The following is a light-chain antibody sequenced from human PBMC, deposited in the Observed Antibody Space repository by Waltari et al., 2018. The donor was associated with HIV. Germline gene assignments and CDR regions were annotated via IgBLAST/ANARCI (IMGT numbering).Light chain of an antibody. V-gene: IGLV1-44*01. Sequence: QSMLTQPPSASGTPGQRVTISCSGSSSNIGRNTVNWYQQLPGTAPKLCISRSKHRPSGVPDRFSGSKSGTSASLAISGLQSEDEADYYCSTWDDRLNGRVFGVGTKLTVL. J-gene: IGLJ3*02. CDR3: STWDDRLNGRV. CDR1: SSNIGRNT. CDR2: RSK.